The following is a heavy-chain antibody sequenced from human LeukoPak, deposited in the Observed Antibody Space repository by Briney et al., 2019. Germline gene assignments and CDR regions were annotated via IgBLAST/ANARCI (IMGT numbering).Heavy chain of an antibody. CDR3: ATGYSYGYQRY. CDR2: ISAYNGNT. Sequence: ASVKVSCKAFGYTFTNYGISWVRQAPGKGFEWMGWISAYNGNTNYAQEFQGRVTMTTDPSTSTAYMEMRSLSSDDTAVYYCATGYSYGYQRYWGQGTLVTVSS. CDR1: GYTFTNYG. J-gene: IGHJ4*02. D-gene: IGHD5-18*01. V-gene: IGHV1-18*01.